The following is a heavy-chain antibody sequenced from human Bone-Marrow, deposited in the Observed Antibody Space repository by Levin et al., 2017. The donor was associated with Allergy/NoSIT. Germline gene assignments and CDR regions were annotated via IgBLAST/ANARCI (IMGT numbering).Heavy chain of an antibody. V-gene: IGHV3-11*01. CDR1: GFTFSDYY. J-gene: IGHJ4*02. Sequence: GGSLRLSCAASGFTFSDYYMSWIRQAPGKGLEWVSYISSSGSTVYYADSVKGRFTISRDNAKNSLYLQMNSLRAEDTAVYYCARDRVGQQLDPALFDYWGQGTLVTVSS. CDR3: ARDRVGQQLDPALFDY. CDR2: ISSSGSTV. D-gene: IGHD6-13*01.